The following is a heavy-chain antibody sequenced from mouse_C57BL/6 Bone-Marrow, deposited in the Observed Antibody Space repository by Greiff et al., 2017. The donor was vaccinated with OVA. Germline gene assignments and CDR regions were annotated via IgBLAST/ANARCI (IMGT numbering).Heavy chain of an antibody. CDR2: IYWDDDK. J-gene: IGHJ1*03. CDR1: GFSLSTSGMG. Sequence: QVTLKESGPGILQSSQTLSLTCSFSGFSLSTSGMGVSWIRQPSGKGLEWLAHIYWDDDKRYNPSLKSRLTISKDTSRNQVFLKITSVDTADTATYYCARRALYDLWYFDVWGTGTTVTVSS. D-gene: IGHD2-3*01. V-gene: IGHV8-12*01. CDR3: ARRALYDLWYFDV.